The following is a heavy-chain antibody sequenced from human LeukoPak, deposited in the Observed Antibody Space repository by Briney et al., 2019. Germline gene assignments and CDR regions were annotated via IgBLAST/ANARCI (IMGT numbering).Heavy chain of an antibody. V-gene: IGHV4-30-2*01. CDR1: GGSISSGGYS. D-gene: IGHD3-10*01. J-gene: IGHJ4*02. Sequence: SQTLSLTCAVSGGSISSGGYSWSWIRQPPGKGLEWTGYIYHSGSTYYNPSLKSRVTISVDRSKNQFSLKLSSVTAADTAVYYCARSNNYGSGSYFPPFDYWGQGTLVTVSS. CDR3: ARSNNYGSGSYFPPFDY. CDR2: IYHSGST.